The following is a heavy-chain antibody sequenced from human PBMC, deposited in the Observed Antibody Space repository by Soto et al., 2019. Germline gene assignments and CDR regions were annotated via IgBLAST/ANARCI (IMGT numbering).Heavy chain of an antibody. CDR2: IHYGGST. J-gene: IGHJ5*02. Sequence: PSETLSLTCTVSGDSVSSGTFFWNWIRQPPGKGLEWIGNIHYGGSTNYNPSPKSRVTISIDTSKNQFSLNLNSVTAADTAVYYCARDKTDVGVLPAALTAWLDPWGQGTLVTVSS. CDR3: ARDKTDVGVLPAALTAWLDP. CDR1: GDSVSSGTFF. D-gene: IGHD2-2*01. V-gene: IGHV4-61*01.